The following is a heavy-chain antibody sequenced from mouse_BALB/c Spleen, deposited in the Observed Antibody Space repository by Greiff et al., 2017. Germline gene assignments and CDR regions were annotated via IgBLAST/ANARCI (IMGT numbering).Heavy chain of an antibody. J-gene: IGHJ3*01. CDR2: IYPGDGDT. CDR1: GYAFSSSW. CDR3: ARGTTATAY. V-gene: IGHV1-82*01. Sequence: QVQLQQSGPELVKPGASVKISCKASGYAFSSSWMNWVKQRPGQGLEWIGRIYPGDGDTNYNGKFKGKATLTADKSSSTAYMQLSSLTSVDSAVYFCARGTTATAYWGQGTLVTVSA. D-gene: IGHD1-2*01.